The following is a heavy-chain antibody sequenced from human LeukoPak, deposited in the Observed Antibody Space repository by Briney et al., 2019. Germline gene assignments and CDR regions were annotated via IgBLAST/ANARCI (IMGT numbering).Heavy chain of an antibody. V-gene: IGHV3-7*01. CDR1: GFTFSIYW. CDR2: IKEDGSEK. CDR3: AKRHGDYFDY. D-gene: IGHD4-17*01. Sequence: GGSLRLSCAASGFTFSIYWMTWVRQAPGKGLEWVANIKEDGSEKYYVDSVKGRYTISRDNAKKSLYLQMNSLRAEDTAVYYCAKRHGDYFDYWGQGTLVTVSS. J-gene: IGHJ4*02.